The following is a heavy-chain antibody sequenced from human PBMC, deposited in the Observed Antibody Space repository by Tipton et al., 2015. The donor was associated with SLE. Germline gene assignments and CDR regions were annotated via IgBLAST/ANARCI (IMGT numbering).Heavy chain of an antibody. J-gene: IGHJ3*02. CDR2: IYHRGNS. Sequence: TLSLTCAVSGYSIISDYWWGWIRQTPGKGLQWIGNIYHRGNSYYKPSLKSRATISIDTSNNHFSLRLTSVTAADTALYYCARDLIAEDAFDIWGQGTMVTVSS. D-gene: IGHD6-13*01. CDR3: ARDLIAEDAFDI. CDR1: GYSIISDYW. V-gene: IGHV4-38-2*02.